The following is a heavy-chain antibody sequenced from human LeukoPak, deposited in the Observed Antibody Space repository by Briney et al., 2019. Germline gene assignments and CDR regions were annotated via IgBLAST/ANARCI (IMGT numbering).Heavy chain of an antibody. Sequence: GGSLRLSCAASEFSFSSYPMHWVRQAPGKGLEWVAVISYDGSNKYYADSVKGRFTISRDNSKNTLYLQMNSLRAEDTAVYYCARDYYDSSSNAFDIWGQGTMVTVSS. J-gene: IGHJ3*02. CDR3: ARDYYDSSSNAFDI. CDR2: ISYDGSNK. D-gene: IGHD3-22*01. V-gene: IGHV3-30*04. CDR1: EFSFSSYP.